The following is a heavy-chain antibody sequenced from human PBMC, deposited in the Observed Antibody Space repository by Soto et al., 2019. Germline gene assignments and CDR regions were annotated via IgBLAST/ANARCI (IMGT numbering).Heavy chain of an antibody. J-gene: IGHJ3*02. D-gene: IGHD5-18*01. CDR2: IKQDGTEK. V-gene: IGHV3-7*01. CDR3: ARSDTPMITGMDSFDI. CDR1: GCTFSRYW. Sequence: GESLRLSCAASGCTFSRYWRKWVRPPPGEGLEWVANIKQDGTEKNYVDSVKGRFTISRDNARKSLYLQMDSLRAEDTAVYFCARSDTPMITGMDSFDIWGQGTMVTVSS.